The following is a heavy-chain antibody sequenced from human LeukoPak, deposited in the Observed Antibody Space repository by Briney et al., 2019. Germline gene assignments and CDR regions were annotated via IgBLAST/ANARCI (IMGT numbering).Heavy chain of an antibody. J-gene: IGHJ4*02. D-gene: IGHD1-7*01. CDR1: GFTFSSYG. CDR3: STELNN. Sequence: PGRSLGLSCAASGFTFSSYGMHWVRQAPGKGLEWVAVISYDGSNKYYADSVKGRFTISRDNSKNTLYLQMNSLRAEDTAVYYCSTELNNWGQGTLVTVSS. V-gene: IGHV3-30*03. CDR2: ISYDGSNK.